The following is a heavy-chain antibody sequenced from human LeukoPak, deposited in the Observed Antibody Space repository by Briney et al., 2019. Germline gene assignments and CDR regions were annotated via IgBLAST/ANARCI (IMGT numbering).Heavy chain of an antibody. D-gene: IGHD2-15*01. Sequence: GGSLRLSCAASGFTFSSYSMNWVRQAPGKGLEWVSSISSSSSYIYYADSVKGRFTISRDNAKNSLYLQMNGLRAEDTAVYYCARDLVAGGSFYGMDVWGQGTTVTVSS. CDR1: GFTFSSYS. CDR3: ARDLVAGGSFYGMDV. CDR2: ISSSSSYI. V-gene: IGHV3-21*01. J-gene: IGHJ6*02.